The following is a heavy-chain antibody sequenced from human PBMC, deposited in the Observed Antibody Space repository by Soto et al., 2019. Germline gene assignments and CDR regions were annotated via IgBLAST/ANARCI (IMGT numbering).Heavy chain of an antibody. D-gene: IGHD1-1*01. CDR2: IIPVFGTA. V-gene: IGHV1-69*01. CDR3: ARGWNDFPH. CDR1: GGTFSSYA. J-gene: IGHJ1*01. Sequence: QVQLVQSGAEVKKPGSSVKVSCKASGGTFSSYAISWVRQAPGQGLECMGGIIPVFGTANYAQKFQGRVTINAHDSTSTVYMELSSLRSEDTAVYYCARGWNDFPHWGQGTLVTVSS.